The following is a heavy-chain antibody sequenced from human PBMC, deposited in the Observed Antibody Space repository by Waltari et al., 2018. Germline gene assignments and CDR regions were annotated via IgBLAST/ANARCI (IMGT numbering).Heavy chain of an antibody. CDR3: AKAFRGYSGSYFDI. CDR1: GFSFGGFG. V-gene: IGHV3-23*01. J-gene: IGHJ4*02. Sequence: EVQLLESGGGLVQPGGSLRLSCAASGFSFGGFGMNWVRQAPGKGLEWVSGVSGSGATTNYADSVRGRFTVSRDNTRTTVYLQMTSLRAEDTAVYYCAKAFRGYSGSYFDIWGRGTLVAVSA. D-gene: IGHD5-12*01. CDR2: VSGSGATT.